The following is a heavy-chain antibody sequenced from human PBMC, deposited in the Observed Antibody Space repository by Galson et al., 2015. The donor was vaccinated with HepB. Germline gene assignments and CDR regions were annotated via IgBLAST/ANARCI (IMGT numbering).Heavy chain of an antibody. J-gene: IGHJ5*02. D-gene: IGHD2-2*01. CDR3: ARESCSSTSCYASWFDP. CDR2: ISSSGTTI. CDR1: GFTVSGNY. Sequence: SLRLSCAASGFTVSGNYMSWIRQAPGKGLEWVSYISSSGTTIYYADSVKGRFTISRDNAKNSLYLQMSSLRAEDTAVYYCARESCSSTSCYASWFDPWGQGTLVTVSS. V-gene: IGHV3-11*01.